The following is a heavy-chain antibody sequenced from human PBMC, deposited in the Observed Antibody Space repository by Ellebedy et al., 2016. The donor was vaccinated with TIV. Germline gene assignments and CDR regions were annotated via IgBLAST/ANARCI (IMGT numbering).Heavy chain of an antibody. CDR3: ARRYMDV. Sequence: GESLKISXEASGFTFSNYGMHWVRQAPGKGLEWVALISYDGSYKHYIDSVKGRFTISRDNAKNSVYLQMNNLRAEDTAVYYCARRYMDVWGKGTTVTVSS. V-gene: IGHV3-30*03. CDR1: GFTFSNYG. J-gene: IGHJ6*03. CDR2: ISYDGSYK.